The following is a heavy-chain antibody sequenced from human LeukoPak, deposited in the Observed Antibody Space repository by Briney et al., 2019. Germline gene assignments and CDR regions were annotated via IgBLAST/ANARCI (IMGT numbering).Heavy chain of an antibody. V-gene: IGHV3-21*01. Sequence: GGSLRLSCAASGFTFSSYSMNWVRQAPGKGLEWVSSISSSSSYIYYVDSVKGRFTISRDNAKNSLYLQMNSLRAEDTAVYYCARDFRQQLVHKGDYWGQGTLVTVSS. CDR3: ARDFRQQLVHKGDY. D-gene: IGHD6-13*01. CDR1: GFTFSSYS. J-gene: IGHJ4*02. CDR2: ISSSSSYI.